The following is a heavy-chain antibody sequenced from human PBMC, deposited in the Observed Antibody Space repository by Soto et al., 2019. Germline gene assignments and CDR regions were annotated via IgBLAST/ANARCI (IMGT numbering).Heavy chain of an antibody. D-gene: IGHD1-1*01. Sequence: QVQLQQWGAGLVKPSETLSLSCAVYGQSFSGHSWAWIRQPPGKGLEWIGEINESGSTYYNPSLKSRVTISTDTSKNQFSRRLSSVSAADTAAYFCARGSGIVALPGELEDVKYAYWGQGTLVNVSS. J-gene: IGHJ4*02. CDR2: INESGST. CDR3: ARGSGIVALPGELEDVKYAY. CDR1: GQSFSGHS. V-gene: IGHV4-34*01.